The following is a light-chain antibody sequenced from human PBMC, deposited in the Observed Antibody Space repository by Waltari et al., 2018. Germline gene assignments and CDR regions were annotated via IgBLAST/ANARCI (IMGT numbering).Light chain of an antibody. CDR2: DNN. CDR1: SSNIGNNY. CDR3: GTWDSSLGPGRV. J-gene: IGLJ3*02. Sequence: QSVLTQPPSVSAAPGQKVTISCSGRSSNIGNNYVSWYHQVPGTAPNTLFYDNNKRPCGIPAPVSGSKSGTSATLGITGLQTGDGADYYCGTWDSSLGPGRVFGGGTKLTVL. V-gene: IGLV1-51*01.